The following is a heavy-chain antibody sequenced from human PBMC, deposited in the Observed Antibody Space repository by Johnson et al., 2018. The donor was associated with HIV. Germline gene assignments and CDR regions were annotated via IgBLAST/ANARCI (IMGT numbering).Heavy chain of an antibody. CDR2: ISWNSGSI. D-gene: IGHD1-14*01. J-gene: IGHJ3*02. CDR1: GFTFDDYA. CDR3: TRESTEAFDI. V-gene: IGHV3-9*01. Sequence: VQLVESGGGVVQPGRSLRLSCAASGFTFDDYAMHWVRQAPGKGLEWVSGISWNSGSIGYADSVKGRFTISRDNAKNSLYLQMNSLRAEDTAVYYCTRESTEAFDIWGQGTMVTVSS.